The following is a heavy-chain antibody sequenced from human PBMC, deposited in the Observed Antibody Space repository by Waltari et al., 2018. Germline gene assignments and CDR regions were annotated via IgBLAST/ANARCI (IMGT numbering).Heavy chain of an antibody. D-gene: IGHD3-9*01. CDR2: IYPGDSDT. Sequence: EVQLVQSGAEVKKPGESLKISCKGSGYSFTSYWIGWVRQMPGKGLEWMGIIYPGDSDTRYSPSFQGQVTISADKSISTAYLQWSSLKASDTAMYYCARQESGYDILTGYYPNWFDPWGQGTLVTVSS. CDR1: GYSFTSYW. J-gene: IGHJ5*02. CDR3: ARQESGYDILTGYYPNWFDP. V-gene: IGHV5-51*01.